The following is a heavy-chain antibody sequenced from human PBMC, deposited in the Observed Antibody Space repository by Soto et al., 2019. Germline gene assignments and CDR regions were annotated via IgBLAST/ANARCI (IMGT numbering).Heavy chain of an antibody. D-gene: IGHD3-16*01. CDR2: IYPGDSDA. V-gene: IGHV5-51*01. Sequence: GESLKISCKGSGYSFSTHWVGWVRQMPGKGLEWMGIIYPGDSDARYSPSFKGQVTISVDESITTAFLQWSSLKASDTAMYYCARSQFDYVWGTSRYFDSWGPGTLVTVSS. CDR3: ARSQFDYVWGTSRYFDS. J-gene: IGHJ4*02. CDR1: GYSFSTHW.